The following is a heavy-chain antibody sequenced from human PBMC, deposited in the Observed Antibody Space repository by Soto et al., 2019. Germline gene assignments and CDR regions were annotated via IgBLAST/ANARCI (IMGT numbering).Heavy chain of an antibody. CDR2: IDHSGTT. CDR1: GVSISIPNW. Sequence: SETLSLTCAVSGVSISIPNWWAWVRQAPGKGLEWIGEIDHSGTTNYNPSLNSRVTISLDRSKNQFSLRLTSVAAADTAVYFCARGKFYAFDFSGQGTMFTVSS. J-gene: IGHJ3*01. V-gene: IGHV4-4*02. CDR3: ARGKFYAFDF.